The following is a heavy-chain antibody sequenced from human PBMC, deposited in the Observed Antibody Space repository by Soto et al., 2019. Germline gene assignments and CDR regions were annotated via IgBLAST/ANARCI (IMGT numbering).Heavy chain of an antibody. Sequence: ASVKVSCKASGYTFTNFGISWVRQAPGQGLEWMGWISAYNGNTNYAQKFQGRVTMTTDTSTSTAYMEVRSLRFDDTAVYYCARVTAAAGTSYYFDYWGQGTLVTVSS. J-gene: IGHJ4*02. CDR1: GYTFTNFG. CDR3: ARVTAAAGTSYYFDY. D-gene: IGHD6-13*01. CDR2: ISAYNGNT. V-gene: IGHV1-18*01.